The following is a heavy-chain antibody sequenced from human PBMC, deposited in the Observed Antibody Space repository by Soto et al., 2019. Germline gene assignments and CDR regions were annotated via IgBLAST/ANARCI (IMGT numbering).Heavy chain of an antibody. J-gene: IGHJ4*02. D-gene: IGHD1-26*01. V-gene: IGHV3-30*18. CDR1: GFTFKSFA. CDR3: AKDLYSGSYSSYYFHH. Sequence: GGSLRLSCAASGFTFKSFAMHWVRQAPGKGLEWVAFISDDGSNQYFADSVTGRCTISRDNSENTVSLQIDSLRPGDTAVYYCAKDLYSGSYSSYYFHHWGQGILVTVST. CDR2: ISDDGSNQ.